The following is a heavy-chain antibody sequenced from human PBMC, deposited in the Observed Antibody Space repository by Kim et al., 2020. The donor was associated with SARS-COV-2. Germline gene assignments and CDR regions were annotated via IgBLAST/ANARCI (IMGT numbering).Heavy chain of an antibody. D-gene: IGHD6-6*01. J-gene: IGHJ2*01. CDR1: GGSFSGYY. CDR3: ARGFRWVAARPTSFRSNWYFDL. Sequence: SETLSLTCAVYGGSFSGYYWSWIRQPPGKGLEWIGEINHSGSTNYNPSLKSRVTISVDTSKNQFSLKLSSVTAADTAVYYCARGFRWVAARPTSFRSNWYFDLWGRGTLVTVSS. CDR2: INHSGST. V-gene: IGHV4-34*01.